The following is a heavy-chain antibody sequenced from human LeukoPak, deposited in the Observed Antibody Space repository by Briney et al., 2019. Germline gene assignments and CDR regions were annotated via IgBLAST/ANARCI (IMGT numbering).Heavy chain of an antibody. J-gene: IGHJ5*02. Sequence: SVKVSCKASGGTFSSYTISWVRQAPGQGLEWMGRIIPILGIANYAQKFQGRVTITADKSTSTAYMELSSLRSEDTAVYYCARDTHIVVVPAAMHSWFDPWGQGTLVTVSS. V-gene: IGHV1-69*04. CDR1: GGTFSSYT. CDR3: ARDTHIVVVPAAMHSWFDP. CDR2: IIPILGIA. D-gene: IGHD2-2*01.